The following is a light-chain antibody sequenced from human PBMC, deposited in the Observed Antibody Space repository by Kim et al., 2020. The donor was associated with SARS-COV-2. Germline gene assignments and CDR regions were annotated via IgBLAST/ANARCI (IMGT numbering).Light chain of an antibody. CDR2: GNS. CDR1: SSNIGAGYD. Sequence: QRVTISCTGSSSNIGAGYDVHWYQQFPGTAPKVLMYGNSNRPSGVPDRFSGSQAGTSVSLVITGLQAEDEADYDCQSYDSSLRGWVFGGGTKLTVL. V-gene: IGLV1-40*01. J-gene: IGLJ3*02. CDR3: QSYDSSLRGWV.